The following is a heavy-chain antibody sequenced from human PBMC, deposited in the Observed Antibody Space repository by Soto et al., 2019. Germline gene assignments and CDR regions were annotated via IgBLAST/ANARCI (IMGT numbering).Heavy chain of an antibody. CDR3: ARDLAKGGGSAGFDY. Sequence: QVQLVQSGAEVKKPGASVNVSCKASGYTFTVYYMHWLRQAPGQGLEWMGWINPKSGGTMYQQKFQGRVTMTWDTSISTAAMALTRLGSDDTAVYYCARDLAKGGGSAGFDYWGQGTLVTVSS. CDR2: INPKSGGT. V-gene: IGHV1-2*02. J-gene: IGHJ4*02. D-gene: IGHD1-26*01. CDR1: GYTFTVYY.